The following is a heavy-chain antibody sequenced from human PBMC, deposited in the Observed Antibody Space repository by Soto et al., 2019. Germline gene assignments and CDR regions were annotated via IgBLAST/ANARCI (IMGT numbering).Heavy chain of an antibody. J-gene: IGHJ6*02. CDR2: ISYDGSNK. V-gene: IGHV3-30-3*01. CDR3: ARAFESHRLGYCSSTSCYVYGSSGMDV. D-gene: IGHD2-2*01. Sequence: GGSLRLSCAASGFTFSSYAMHWVRQAPGKGLEWVAVISYDGSNKYYADSVKGRFTISRDNSKNTLYLQMNSLRAEDTAVYYCARAFESHRLGYCSSTSCYVYGSSGMDVWGQGTTVTVSS. CDR1: GFTFSSYA.